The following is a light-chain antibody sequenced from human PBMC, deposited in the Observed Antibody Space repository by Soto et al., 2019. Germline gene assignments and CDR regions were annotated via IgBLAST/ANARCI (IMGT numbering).Light chain of an antibody. Sequence: DIPMTQSPSTLSASVGDRVTITCRASQSVNSWLAWYQQKPGKAPKLLIYKASDLESGVPSRFSGTGSGTEFTLTISSLQPDDLATYYCQQYNSYSPWTFGQGTKVEIK. V-gene: IGKV1-5*03. J-gene: IGKJ1*01. CDR3: QQYNSYSPWT. CDR1: QSVNSW. CDR2: KAS.